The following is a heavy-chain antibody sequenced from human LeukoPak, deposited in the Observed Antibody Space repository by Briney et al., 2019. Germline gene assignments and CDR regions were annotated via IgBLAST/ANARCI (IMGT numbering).Heavy chain of an antibody. CDR2: IYTSGIT. CDR1: GGSISSYY. CDR3: AREWTTVTAYFDY. V-gene: IGHV4-4*07. D-gene: IGHD4-17*01. Sequence: SETLSLTCTVSGGSISSYYWSWIRQPAGKGPEWIGRIYTSGITAYNPSLESRVTISIDTSKNQFSLKLSSVTAADTAVYYCAREWTTVTAYFDYWGQGTLVTVSS. J-gene: IGHJ4*02.